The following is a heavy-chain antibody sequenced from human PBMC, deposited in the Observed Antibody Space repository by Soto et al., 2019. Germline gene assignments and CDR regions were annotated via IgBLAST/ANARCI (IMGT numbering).Heavy chain of an antibody. CDR3: ARDHCSSTNCYTAVDY. Sequence: QVQLVQSGAEVENPGASVKVSCKASGYTFTSYGISWVRQAPGQGLEWMGWISAYNGNTNYAQKLQGRVTMTTDTSTSTAYMARRSLRSDDTAVYYCARDHCSSTNCYTAVDYWGQGTLVTVSS. D-gene: IGHD2-2*02. J-gene: IGHJ4*02. CDR2: ISAYNGNT. CDR1: GYTFTSYG. V-gene: IGHV1-18*04.